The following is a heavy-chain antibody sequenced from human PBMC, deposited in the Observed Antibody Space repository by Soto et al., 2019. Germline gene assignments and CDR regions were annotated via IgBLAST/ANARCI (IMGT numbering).Heavy chain of an antibody. Sequence: QVQLVESGGGVVQPWGSLRLSCVASGFTLRTSGMHWVRQAPSKGLEWVAVISHDGSNQFYAESVKGRFTISRDNSKNMLYLQMNSLRADDSAVYFCAKDSSAAFDYWGQGTVVTVSS. CDR2: ISHDGSNQ. CDR3: AKDSSAAFDY. V-gene: IGHV3-30*18. J-gene: IGHJ4*02. D-gene: IGHD6-25*01. CDR1: GFTLRTSG.